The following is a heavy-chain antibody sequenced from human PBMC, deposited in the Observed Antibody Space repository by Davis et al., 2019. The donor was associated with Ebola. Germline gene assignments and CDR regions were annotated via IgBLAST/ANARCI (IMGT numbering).Heavy chain of an antibody. J-gene: IGHJ3*02. Sequence: SETLSLTCAVSGDSISSGGYSWSWIRQPPGKGLEWIGYINHSGSTNSNPSLKSRVTISVDTSKNPFSLKLSSATAADTAVYYCARPWYSGTYYDAYDIWGQGTMVAVSS. D-gene: IGHD1-26*01. V-gene: IGHV4-30-2*01. CDR3: ARPWYSGTYYDAYDI. CDR1: GDSISSGGYS. CDR2: INHSGST.